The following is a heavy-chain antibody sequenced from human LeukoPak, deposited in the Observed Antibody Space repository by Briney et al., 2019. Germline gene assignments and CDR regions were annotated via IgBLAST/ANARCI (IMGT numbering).Heavy chain of an antibody. V-gene: IGHV1-69*04. CDR3: ASDDYYDFWSGYLH. CDR2: IIPILGIA. D-gene: IGHD3-3*01. J-gene: IGHJ4*02. Sequence: SVKVPCKASGGTFSSYAISWVRQAPGRGLEWMGRIIPILGIANYAQKFQGRVTITADKSTSTAYMELSSLRSEDTAVYYCASDDYYDFWSGYLHWGQGTLVTVSS. CDR1: GGTFSSYA.